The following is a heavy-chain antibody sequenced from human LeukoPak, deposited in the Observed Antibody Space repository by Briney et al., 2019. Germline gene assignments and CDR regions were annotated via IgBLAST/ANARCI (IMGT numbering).Heavy chain of an antibody. J-gene: IGHJ4*02. Sequence: PGGSLRLSCAASGFTFSNYAMSWVRQAPGKGLEWVASISQDGSSKYYADSVKGRFTISRDNSKNTLYLQMISLRGEDTAVYYCAKDVPGSWAPDYWGQGTLVTVSS. CDR1: GFTFSNYA. D-gene: IGHD1-14*01. CDR3: AKDVPGSWAPDY. CDR2: ISQDGSSK. V-gene: IGHV3-30-3*01.